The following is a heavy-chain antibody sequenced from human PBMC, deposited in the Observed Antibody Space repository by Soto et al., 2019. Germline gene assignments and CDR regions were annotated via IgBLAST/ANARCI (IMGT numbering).Heavy chain of an antibody. V-gene: IGHV1-18*01. Sequence: QVQLVQSGAEVKKPGASVKVSCKATGYTFTSYGISWVRQAPGQGLEGMGWISAYNGNTNYAQKLQGRVTMTTDTSTSTAYMELRSLRSDDTAVYYCARGTAYDSSGYPHFDYWVQGTLVTVSS. CDR1: GYTFTSYG. J-gene: IGHJ4*02. D-gene: IGHD3-22*01. CDR3: ARGTAYDSSGYPHFDY. CDR2: ISAYNGNT.